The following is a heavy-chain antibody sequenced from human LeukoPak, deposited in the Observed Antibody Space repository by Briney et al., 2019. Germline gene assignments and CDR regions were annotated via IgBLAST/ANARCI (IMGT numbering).Heavy chain of an antibody. J-gene: IGHJ4*02. D-gene: IGHD3-9*01. V-gene: IGHV1-3*01. CDR1: GYTFTSYG. Sequence: ASVKVSCKASGYTFTSYGISWVRQAPGQRLEWMGWINAGNGNTKYSQKFQGRVTITRDTSASTAYMELSSLRSEDTAVYYCAREDAYYDILTGYQAHYFGYWGQGTLVTVSS. CDR3: AREDAYYDILTGYQAHYFGY. CDR2: INAGNGNT.